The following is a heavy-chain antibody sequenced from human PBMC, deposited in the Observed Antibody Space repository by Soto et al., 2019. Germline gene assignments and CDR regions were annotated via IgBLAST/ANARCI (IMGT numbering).Heavy chain of an antibody. D-gene: IGHD2-2*01. J-gene: IGHJ2*01. V-gene: IGHV3-21*01. CDR1: GFTFSSYS. CDR2: ISSSSSYI. CDR3: ARVGNIVVVRGSFDL. Sequence: EVQLVESGGGLVKPGGSLRLSCAASGFTFSSYSMNWVRQAPGKGLEWVASISSSSSYIYYADSVKGRFTISRDNAKNSLYLQMNSLRAEDTAVYYCARVGNIVVVRGSFDLWGRGTLVTVSS.